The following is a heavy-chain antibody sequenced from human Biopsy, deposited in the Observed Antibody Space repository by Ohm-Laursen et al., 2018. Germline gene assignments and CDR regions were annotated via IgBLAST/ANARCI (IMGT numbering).Heavy chain of an antibody. V-gene: IGHV4-59*08. CDR1: GDSVTKYY. Sequence: GTLSLTCPVSGDSVTKYYWSWIRQPPGKGLEWIGHIYYSVMTNYNPSLQSRVSISVDTAKNQFSLKLSSVTAADTAVYYCARMDCSGGSCHYYSYGMDVWGQGTTVTVSS. CDR3: ARMDCSGGSCHYYSYGMDV. D-gene: IGHD2-15*01. J-gene: IGHJ6*02. CDR2: IYYSVMT.